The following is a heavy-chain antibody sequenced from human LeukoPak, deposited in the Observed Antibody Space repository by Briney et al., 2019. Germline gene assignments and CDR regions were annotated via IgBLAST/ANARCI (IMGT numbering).Heavy chain of an antibody. V-gene: IGHV4-39*01. CDR2: MYYGGST. J-gene: IGHJ1*01. CDR1: GDSISSSNFY. Sequence: PSETLSLTCTVSGDSISSSNFYWAWIRQPPGKWLEWIGSMYYGGSTHYKPSLKSRVTISVDTSKNQFSVTLKSVTAADTAVYYCARHYPLFHFHHWGLGTLVTVSS. CDR3: ARHYPLFHFHH.